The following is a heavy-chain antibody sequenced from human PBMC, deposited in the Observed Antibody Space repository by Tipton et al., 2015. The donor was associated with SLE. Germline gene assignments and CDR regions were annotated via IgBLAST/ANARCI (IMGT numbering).Heavy chain of an antibody. Sequence: TLSLTCAVYGGSFSGYYWSWIRQPPGEGLEWVGEINHSGSSNYNPSLKSRLTISVDTSKKQFSLKLSSVTAADTAVYYCARAQRDFDYIWGSYRLNYFDYWGQGTLVTVSS. J-gene: IGHJ4*02. V-gene: IGHV4-34*01. D-gene: IGHD3-16*02. CDR3: ARAQRDFDYIWGSYRLNYFDY. CDR1: GGSFSGYY. CDR2: INHSGSS.